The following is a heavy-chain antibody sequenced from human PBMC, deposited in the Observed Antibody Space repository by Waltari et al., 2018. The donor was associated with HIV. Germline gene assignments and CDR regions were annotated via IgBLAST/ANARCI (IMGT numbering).Heavy chain of an antibody. J-gene: IGHJ3*01. CDR3: VRDSGRGRAFDF. CDR1: GYTLTSSS. Sequence: QVLLVQSGSELKKPGASVKISCKASGYTLTSSSINWVRQAPGQGLEWMGWIHTNTGNPMYAPGFTGRFVFSLDTSVNTAYLEISGLTTEDTAVYYCVRDSGRGRAFDFWGQGTMVSVSS. CDR2: IHTNTGNP. D-gene: IGHD6-25*01. V-gene: IGHV7-4-1*02.